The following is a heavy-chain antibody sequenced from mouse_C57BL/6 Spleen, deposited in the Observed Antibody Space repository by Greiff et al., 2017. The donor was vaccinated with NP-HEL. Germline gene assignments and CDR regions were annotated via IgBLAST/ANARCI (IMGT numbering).Heavy chain of an antibody. D-gene: IGHD2-4*01. CDR3: ARSDDYDGYYFDY. Sequence: QVQLQQPGAELVMPGASVKLSCKASGYTFTSYWMHWVKQRPGQGLEWIGEIDPSDSYTNYNQKFNGKSTLTVDKSSSTAYMQLSSLTSEDSAVYYCARSDDYDGYYFDYWGQGTTLTVSS. CDR1: GYTFTSYW. J-gene: IGHJ2*01. CDR2: IDPSDSYT. V-gene: IGHV1-69*01.